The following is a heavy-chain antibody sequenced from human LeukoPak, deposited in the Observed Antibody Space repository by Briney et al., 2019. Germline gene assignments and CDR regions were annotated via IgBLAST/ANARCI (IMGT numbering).Heavy chain of an antibody. J-gene: IGHJ4*02. V-gene: IGHV4-39*01. Sequence: SETLSLTCPVSGGSISSSNDYWGCIRQTPGKGLEWIGTIYYRGSTYYNTSLKGRLSMSVDTSNDQCSLRLNSVTAADTAVYYCVNQIYYGSGSYSWAYWGKGTLVTVSS. CDR1: GGSISSSNDY. CDR2: IYYRGST. D-gene: IGHD3-10*01. CDR3: VNQIYYGSGSYSWAY.